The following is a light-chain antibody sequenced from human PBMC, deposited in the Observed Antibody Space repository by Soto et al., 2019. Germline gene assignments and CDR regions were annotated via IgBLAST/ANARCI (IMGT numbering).Light chain of an antibody. J-gene: IGKJ4*01. CDR1: QDINKW. CDR2: TVS. CDR3: QQANSFPFT. V-gene: IGKV1-12*02. Sequence: DIQMTQSPSSVSASVGDRVTITCRASQDINKWLAWYQQRPGKPPNLLIYTVSKLQSGVPSRFSGSGSGTDFTLSISSVQPEDFATYYCQQANSFPFTFGAGTRVELK.